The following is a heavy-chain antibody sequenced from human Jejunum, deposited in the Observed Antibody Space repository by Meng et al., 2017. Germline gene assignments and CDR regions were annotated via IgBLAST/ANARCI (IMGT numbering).Heavy chain of an antibody. J-gene: IGHJ4*02. CDR2: INSDGSDT. Sequence: GESLKISCAASGLTFSSSWMQWVRQAPGKGLVWVSRINSDGSDTNYADSVKGRFTFSRDNAENTLYLQMNNLRVEDTAVYYCARGRYGSGNAFDYWGQGTLVTVSS. D-gene: IGHD3-10*01. CDR1: GLTFSSSW. CDR3: ARGRYGSGNAFDY. V-gene: IGHV3-74*01.